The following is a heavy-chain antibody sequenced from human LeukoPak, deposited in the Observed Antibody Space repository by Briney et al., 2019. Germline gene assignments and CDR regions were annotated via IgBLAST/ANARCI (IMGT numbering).Heavy chain of an antibody. CDR1: GYTFTSYG. D-gene: IGHD1-14*01. CDR2: ISAYNGNT. Sequence: WASVKVSCKASGYTFTSYGISWVRQAPGQGLKWMGWISAYNGNTNYAQKLQGRVTMTTDTSTSTAYMELRSLRSDDTAVYYCARNRFLGGFGPWGQGTLVTVSS. CDR3: ARNRFLGGFGP. V-gene: IGHV1-18*04. J-gene: IGHJ5*02.